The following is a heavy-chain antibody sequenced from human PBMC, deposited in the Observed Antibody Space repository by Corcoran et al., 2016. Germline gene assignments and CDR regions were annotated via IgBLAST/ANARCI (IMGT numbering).Heavy chain of an antibody. CDR2: IYYSGST. D-gene: IGHD2-15*01. CDR3: ARQGGDIVVVVAAHYFDY. J-gene: IGHJ4*02. CDR1: GGSISSSSYY. Sequence: QLQLQESGPGLVKPSETLSLTCTVSGGSISSSSYYWGWIRQPPGKGLEWIGRIYYSGSTYYNPSLKSRVTISVDTSKNQFSLKLSSVTAADTAVYYCARQGGDIVVVVAAHYFDYWGQGTLVTVSS. V-gene: IGHV4-39*01.